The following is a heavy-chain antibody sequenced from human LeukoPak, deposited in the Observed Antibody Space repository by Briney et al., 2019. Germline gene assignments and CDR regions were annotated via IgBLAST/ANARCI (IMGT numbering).Heavy chain of an antibody. J-gene: IGHJ4*02. CDR3: ARGWREYYYDSSGYYYFDY. CDR2: VYYSGST. Sequence: PLEALSLTRMLSRGSPISSMYYCGWVRLPPGNWLEWLGCVYYSGSTYYKTSLKSRATISVDTSKDQFSLKLSSVTAADTAVYYCARGWREYYYDSSGYYYFDYWGQGTLVTVSS. CDR1: RGSPISSMYY. V-gene: IGHV4-39*07. D-gene: IGHD3-22*01.